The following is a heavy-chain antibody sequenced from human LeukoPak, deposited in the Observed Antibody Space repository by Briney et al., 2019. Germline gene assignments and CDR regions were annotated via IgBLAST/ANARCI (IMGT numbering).Heavy chain of an antibody. J-gene: IGHJ3*02. Sequence: ASVKVSCKASGHTFTSYYMHWVRQAPGQGLEWMGIINPSGGSTTYAQKFQGRVTMTRDTSTTTVYMELSSLRSEDTAVYYCARVRFSSGWYIAFDIWGQGTMVTVSS. CDR1: GHTFTSYY. V-gene: IGHV1-46*01. D-gene: IGHD6-19*01. CDR2: INPSGGST. CDR3: ARVRFSSGWYIAFDI.